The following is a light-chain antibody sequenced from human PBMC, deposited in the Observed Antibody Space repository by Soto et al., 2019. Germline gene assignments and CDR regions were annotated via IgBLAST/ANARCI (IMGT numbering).Light chain of an antibody. CDR3: QQYGSSQRYT. Sequence: EIVLTQSPGTLSLSPGERATLSCRASQSVSSSYLAWYQQKPGHSPRLIIYGAASRATSITDRFNGSGSGTDFNLTISRLEHEDLADSSCQQYGSSQRYTCGQGTKLEIK. CDR2: GAA. J-gene: IGKJ2*01. CDR1: QSVSSSY. V-gene: IGKV3-20*01.